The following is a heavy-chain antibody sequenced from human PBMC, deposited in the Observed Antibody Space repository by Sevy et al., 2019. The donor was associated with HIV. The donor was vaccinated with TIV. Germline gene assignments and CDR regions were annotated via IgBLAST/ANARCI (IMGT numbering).Heavy chain of an antibody. J-gene: IGHJ3*01. V-gene: IGHV3-7*03. Sequence: GGSLRLSCAASGFTFNRYWMSWVRQAPGKGLEWVANIKQDESEKHYAHSVKGRFTISRDNTKNSLFLQLDTVRDEDSAIYYYAMIDDGDFGGVVRVWGQGTMVTVSS. CDR3: AMIDDGDFGGVVRV. D-gene: IGHD2-21*01. CDR2: IKQDESEK. CDR1: GFTFNRYW.